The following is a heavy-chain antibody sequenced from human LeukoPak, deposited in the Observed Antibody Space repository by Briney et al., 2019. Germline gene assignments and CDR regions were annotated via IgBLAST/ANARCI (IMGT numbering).Heavy chain of an antibody. J-gene: IGHJ4*02. CDR3: AKGVYGYADYALLDY. CDR2: ISSSSSYI. Sequence: GGSLRLSCAASGFTFSSYSMNWVRQAPGKGLEWVSSISSSSSYIYYADSVKGRFTISRDNAKNSLYLQMNSLRAEDTAVYYCAKGVYGYADYALLDYWGQGTLVTVSS. D-gene: IGHD2-2*01. V-gene: IGHV3-21*04. CDR1: GFTFSSYS.